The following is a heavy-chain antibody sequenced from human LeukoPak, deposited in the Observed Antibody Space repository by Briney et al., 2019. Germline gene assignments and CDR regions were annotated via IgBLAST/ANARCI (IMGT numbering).Heavy chain of an antibody. CDR3: ARVPGYYDILTGYYRNWFDP. J-gene: IGHJ5*02. D-gene: IGHD3-9*01. CDR2: IYYSGST. V-gene: IGHV4-39*07. CDR1: GGSISSSSYY. Sequence: SETLSLTCIVSGGSISSSSYYWGWIRQPPGKGLEWIGSIYYSGSTYYNPSLKGRVTISVDTSKNQFSLKLSSVTAADTAVYYCARVPGYYDILTGYYRNWFDPWGQGTLVTVSS.